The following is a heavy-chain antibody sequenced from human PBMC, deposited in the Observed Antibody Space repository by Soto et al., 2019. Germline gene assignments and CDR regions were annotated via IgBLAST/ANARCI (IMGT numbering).Heavy chain of an antibody. J-gene: IGHJ6*02. V-gene: IGHV3-23*01. CDR3: AKAGYCSGGSCYFDYYYGMDV. CDR2: ISGSCGST. D-gene: IGHD2-15*01. CDR1: GFTFSSYA. Sequence: GGSLRLSCAASGFTFSSYAMSWVRQAPGKGLEWVSAISGSCGSTYYADSVKGWFTISRDNSKNTLYLQMNSLRAEDTAVYYCAKAGYCSGGSCYFDYYYGMDVWGQGTTVTVSS.